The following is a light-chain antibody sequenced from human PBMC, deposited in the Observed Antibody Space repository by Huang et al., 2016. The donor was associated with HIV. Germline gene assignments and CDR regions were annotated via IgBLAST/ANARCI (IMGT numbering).Light chain of an antibody. Sequence: EIVMTQSPATLSVSPGERATLSCRASQSVSNNLAWYQQKLGQAPRLLIYGASTRATGIPARFSGSGSETDFTLTISSLQSEDFAVYYCQQYSDWPLWTFGQGSKVEIK. CDR1: QSVSNN. V-gene: IGKV3-15*01. CDR2: GAS. J-gene: IGKJ1*01. CDR3: QQYSDWPLWT.